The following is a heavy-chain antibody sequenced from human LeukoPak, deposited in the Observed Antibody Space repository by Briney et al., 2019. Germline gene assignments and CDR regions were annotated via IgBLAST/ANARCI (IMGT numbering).Heavy chain of an antibody. V-gene: IGHV4-39*01. CDR1: GGSISSGSYY. Sequence: SETLSLTCTVSGGSISSGSYYWGWIRQPPGKGLEWIGSIYYSGSTYYNPSLKSRVTISVDTSKNQFSLKLSSVTAADTAVYYCARHLFGWRDHNFDYWGQGTLVTVSS. CDR2: IYYSGST. J-gene: IGHJ4*02. CDR3: ARHLFGWRDHNFDY. D-gene: IGHD3-10*02.